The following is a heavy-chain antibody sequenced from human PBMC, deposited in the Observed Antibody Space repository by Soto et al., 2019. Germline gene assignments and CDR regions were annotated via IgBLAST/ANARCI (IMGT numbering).Heavy chain of an antibody. CDR1: GYTFTSYA. J-gene: IGHJ6*03. D-gene: IGHD3-16*01. Sequence: QVQLVQSGAEVKKPGASVKVSCKASGYTFTSYAMHWVRQAPGQRLEWMGWINAGNGNTKYSQKFQGRVNITRDTHASIAYMELSSLRSEDTAVYYCAIDFFGGGPSDYYSSYYMDVWGRGTTVTVSS. V-gene: IGHV1-3*01. CDR2: INAGNGNT. CDR3: AIDFFGGGPSDYYSSYYMDV.